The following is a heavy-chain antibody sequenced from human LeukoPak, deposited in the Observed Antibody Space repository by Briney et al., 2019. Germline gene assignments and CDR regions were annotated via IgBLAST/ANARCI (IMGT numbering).Heavy chain of an antibody. CDR3: AELGITMIGGV. V-gene: IGHV3-21*01. J-gene: IGHJ6*04. Sequence: GRSLRLSCAASGFTFSSYSMNWVRQAPGKGLEWVSSISSRSTYIYHADSVKGRFTISRDNAKNSLYLQMNSLRAEDTAVYYCAELGITMIGGVWGKGTTVTISS. D-gene: IGHD3-10*02. CDR2: ISSRSTYI. CDR1: GFTFSSYS.